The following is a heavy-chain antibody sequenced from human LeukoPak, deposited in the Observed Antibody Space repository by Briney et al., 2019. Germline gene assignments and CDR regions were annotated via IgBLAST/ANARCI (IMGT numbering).Heavy chain of an antibody. CDR2: INPYGSQK. J-gene: IGHJ4*02. CDR3: PAWTARGYNF. CDR1: GFTFSGCW. Sequence: GESLRLSCAASGFTFSGCWMNWVRQAPPKGLERVANINPYGSQKTFVDSFLGRFTISRDNANNSLYLQMNSLRVDDTPVFYCPAWTARGYNFWGQGTLVTVSS. V-gene: IGHV3-7*01. D-gene: IGHD5-24*01.